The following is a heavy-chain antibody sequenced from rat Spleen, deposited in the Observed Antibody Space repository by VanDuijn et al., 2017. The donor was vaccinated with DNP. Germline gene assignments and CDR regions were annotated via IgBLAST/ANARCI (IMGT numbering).Heavy chain of an antibody. Sequence: EVQLVESGGGLVQPGRSLKLSCAASGFTFSNYGMAWVRQAPTKGLEWVASITNSGGSTYYRDSVKGRFTISRDNAKSTLYLQMDSLRSEDTATYYCTTEDFDYWGQGTLVTVSS. CDR1: GFTFSNYG. J-gene: IGHJ3*01. CDR3: TTEDFDY. CDR2: ITNSGGST. V-gene: IGHV5-27*01.